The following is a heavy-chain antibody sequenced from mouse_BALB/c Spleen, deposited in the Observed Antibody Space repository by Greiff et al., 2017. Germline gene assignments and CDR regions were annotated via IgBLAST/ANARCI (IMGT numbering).Heavy chain of an antibody. Sequence: EVKLVESGGGLVTPGGSLKLSCAASGFTFSSYAMSWVRQTPEKRLEWVASISDGGSYTYYPDSVKGRFTISRDNAKNNLYLQMSSLKSEDTAMYYCARGEVDSWYFDVWGAGTTVTVSS. V-gene: IGHV5-6*03. CDR2: ISDGGSYT. J-gene: IGHJ1*01. CDR3: ARGEVDSWYFDV. CDR1: GFTFSSYA.